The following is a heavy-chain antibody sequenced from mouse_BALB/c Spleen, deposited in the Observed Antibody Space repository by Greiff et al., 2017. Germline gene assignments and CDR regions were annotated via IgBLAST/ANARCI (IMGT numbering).Heavy chain of an antibody. CDR1: GFAFSSYD. Sequence: EVKVEESGGGLVKPGGSLKLSCAASGFAFSSYDMSWVRQTPEKRLEWVAYISSGGGSTYYPDTVKGRFTISRDNAKNTLYLQMSSLKSEDTAMYYCARHGSSFSYWYFDVWGAGTTVTVSS. CDR2: ISSGGGST. CDR3: ARHGSSFSYWYFDV. D-gene: IGHD1-1*01. J-gene: IGHJ1*01. V-gene: IGHV5-12-1*01.